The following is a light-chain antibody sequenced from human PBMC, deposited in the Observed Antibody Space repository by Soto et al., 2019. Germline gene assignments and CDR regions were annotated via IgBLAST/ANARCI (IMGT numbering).Light chain of an antibody. Sequence: EIVLTQSPGTLSLSPGERATLSCRASQSVSSSYLAWYQQKPGQAPRLLIYGASSRATGIPDRFSGSGSGTDFTLTISRLEPEDFAVYYCQQYGRSPRYNFCKGTK. V-gene: IGKV3-20*01. CDR3: QQYGRSPRYN. J-gene: IGKJ2*01. CDR2: GAS. CDR1: QSVSSSY.